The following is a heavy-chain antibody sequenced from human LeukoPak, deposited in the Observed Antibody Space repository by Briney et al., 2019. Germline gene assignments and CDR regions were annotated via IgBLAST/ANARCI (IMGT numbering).Heavy chain of an antibody. D-gene: IGHD3-22*01. V-gene: IGHV1-18*01. CDR1: GYSFTSYG. Sequence: ASVKVSCKASGYSFTSYGVSWVRQGPGQGLEWMGWISADNGNTNYAQKLQGRVTMTTDTSTSTAYMKLRSLRSDDTAVYYCARRSCYDSGGYYNTDYWGQGTLVTVS. CDR3: ARRSCYDSGGYYNTDY. J-gene: IGHJ4*02. CDR2: ISADNGNT.